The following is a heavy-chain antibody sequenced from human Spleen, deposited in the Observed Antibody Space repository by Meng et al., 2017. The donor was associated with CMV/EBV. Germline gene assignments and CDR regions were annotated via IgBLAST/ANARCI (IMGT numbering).Heavy chain of an antibody. D-gene: IGHD3-22*01. V-gene: IGHV3-11*01. CDR1: AFTFSDYY. CDR3: AKDVASSGYYYFDY. Sequence: GESLKISCAASAFTFSDYYMSWIRQAPGKGLEWLSYISGSGSTIYYADSVKGRFTISRDNAKNSLYLQMNSLRAEDTALYYCAKDVASSGYYYFDYWGQGTLVTVSS. CDR2: ISGSGSTI. J-gene: IGHJ4*02.